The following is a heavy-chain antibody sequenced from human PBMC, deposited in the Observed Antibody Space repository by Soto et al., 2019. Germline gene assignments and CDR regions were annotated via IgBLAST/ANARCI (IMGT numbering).Heavy chain of an antibody. J-gene: IGHJ4*02. Sequence: PSETLSLTCAVSGASIGNNNWWSWVRQPPGKGLEWIGEVYHSVTTNCNPSLKSRVTISIDNSKNQFSLRLTSMTAADTALYYSALTGDGAFDYSSQGILVTCS. V-gene: IGHV4-4*02. CDR3: ALTGDGAFDY. CDR2: VYHSVTT. CDR1: GASIGNNNW.